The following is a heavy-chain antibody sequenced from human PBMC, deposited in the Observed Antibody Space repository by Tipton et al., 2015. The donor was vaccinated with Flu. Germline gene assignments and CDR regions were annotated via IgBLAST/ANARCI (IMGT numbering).Heavy chain of an antibody. CDR2: IYYSESS. CDR1: DDSISSYY. J-gene: IGHJ6*02. Sequence: LRLSCSVSDDSISSYYWSWIRQPPGKGLQWMGYIYYSESSKYNPSLKSRLTISVDSSKNQFSLRLTSETAADTAVYYCARARAPYYYYAMDIWGQGITVTVSS. V-gene: IGHV4-59*01. CDR3: ARARAPYYYYAMDI.